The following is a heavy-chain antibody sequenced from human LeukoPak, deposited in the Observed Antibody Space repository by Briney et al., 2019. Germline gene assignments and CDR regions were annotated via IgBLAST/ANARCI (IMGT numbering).Heavy chain of an antibody. J-gene: IGHJ4*02. CDR2: THSSSETI. CDR1: GFSLSLYT. CDR3: ARDSYDSRSSSLGYDS. D-gene: IGHD3-22*01. V-gene: IGHV3-48*04. Sequence: GGSLRLSCEASGFSLSLYTMNWVRQAPGKGLEWVSYTHSSSETIYYGDSVKGRFTISRDNGKNSLYLQMNSLGVEDTAVYYCARDSYDSRSSSLGYDSWGQGTLVTVSS.